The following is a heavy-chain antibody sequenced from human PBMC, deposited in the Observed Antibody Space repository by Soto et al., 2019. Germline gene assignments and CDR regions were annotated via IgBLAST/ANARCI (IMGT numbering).Heavy chain of an antibody. CDR2: IYPGDSDT. CDR1: GYSFTSYW. J-gene: IGHJ3*02. D-gene: IGHD2-15*01. V-gene: IGHV5-51*01. CDR3: ARPHSTVVGGLFDAFDI. Sequence: GESLKISCKGSGYSFTSYWIGWVRQMPGKGLEWMGIIYPGDSDTRYSPSFQGQVTISADKSISTAYLQWSSLKASDTAMYYCARPHSTVVGGLFDAFDIWGQGTMVTVSS.